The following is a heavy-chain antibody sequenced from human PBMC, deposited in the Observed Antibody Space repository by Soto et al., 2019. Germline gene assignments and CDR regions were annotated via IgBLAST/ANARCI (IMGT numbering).Heavy chain of an antibody. Sequence: PSETLSLTCTVSGGSVSSGSYYWSWIRQPPGKGLEWIGYIYYSGSTNYNPSLKSRVTISVDTSKNQFSLKLSSVTAADTAVYYCARQVEMATIVRFDPWGQGTLVPVSS. CDR3: ARQVEMATIVRFDP. CDR1: GGSVSSGSYY. V-gene: IGHV4-61*01. J-gene: IGHJ5*02. D-gene: IGHD5-12*01. CDR2: IYYSGST.